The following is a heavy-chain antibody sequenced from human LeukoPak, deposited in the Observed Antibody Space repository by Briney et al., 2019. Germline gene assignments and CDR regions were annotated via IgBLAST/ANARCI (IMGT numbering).Heavy chain of an antibody. J-gene: IGHJ4*02. CDR2: IKQDGSAI. Sequence: PGGSLRLSCAASGITFSNYWMTWVRQAPGKGLEWVANIKQDGSAINYLDSVKGRFTISRHNAKRSLYLQMSSLRADDTAVYYCSTLPHRDSRGFHDYWGQGTLVTVSS. V-gene: IGHV3-7*01. CDR3: STLPHRDSRGFHDY. D-gene: IGHD3-22*01. CDR1: GITFSNYW.